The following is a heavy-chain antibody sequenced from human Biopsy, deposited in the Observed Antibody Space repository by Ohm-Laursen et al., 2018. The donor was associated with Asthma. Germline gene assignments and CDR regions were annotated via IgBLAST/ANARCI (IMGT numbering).Heavy chain of an antibody. CDR1: RFTYE. V-gene: IGHV3-30-3*01. CDR3: AGEGVAGTRIED. D-gene: IGHD6-19*01. Sequence: SLRLSCAASRFTYEMHWVRQAPGKGLEWVAVISYDGSSIYYADSVKGRFTISRDNSKNTLSLQMNSLTAEDTAVYYCAGEGVAGTRIEDWGQGTLVTVSS. J-gene: IGHJ4*02. CDR2: ISYDGSSI.